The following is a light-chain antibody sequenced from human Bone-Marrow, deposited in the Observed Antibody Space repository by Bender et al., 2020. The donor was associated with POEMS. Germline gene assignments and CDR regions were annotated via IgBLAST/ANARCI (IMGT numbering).Light chain of an antibody. J-gene: IGLJ3*02. CDR2: YDE. CDR1: SSNIGNHG. V-gene: IGLV1-36*01. CDR3: STWDVRLSGWV. Sequence: QSVVTQPPSLSEAPRPRVTISCSGSSSNIGNHGVNWYQQLPGQAPKLLIYYDELLTPGVSDRFSASKSGISASLAISELQSEDAAIYYCSTWDVRLSGWVFGGGTKLTVL.